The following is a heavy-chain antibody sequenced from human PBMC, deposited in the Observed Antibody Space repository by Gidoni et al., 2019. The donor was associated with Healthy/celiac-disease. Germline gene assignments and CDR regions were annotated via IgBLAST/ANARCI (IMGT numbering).Heavy chain of an antibody. J-gene: IGHJ4*02. CDR2: ISSSSTI. Sequence: EVQLVESGGGLVQPGGSLRLSCAASGFTFSSYSMNWVRQAPGKGLEWVSYISSSSTIYYADSVKGRFTISRDNAKNSLYLQMNSLRAEDTAVYYCASGVLRTSNYWGQGTLVTVSS. CDR3: ASGVLRTSNY. V-gene: IGHV3-48*04. CDR1: GFTFSSYS. D-gene: IGHD3-16*01.